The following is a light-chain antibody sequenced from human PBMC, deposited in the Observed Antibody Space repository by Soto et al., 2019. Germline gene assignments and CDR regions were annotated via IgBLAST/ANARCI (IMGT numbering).Light chain of an antibody. V-gene: IGLV2-14*01. J-gene: IGLJ1*01. CDR1: SSDVGIYNY. Sequence: QSVLTQPASVSGSPGQSIAISCTGSSSDVGIYNYVSWYQQHPGKVPKLIIYEVSNRPSGVSNRFSGSKSGNTASLTISGLQAEDEADYYCSQYTTSRPRGFRTGTNVTVL. CDR3: SQYTTSRPRG. CDR2: EVS.